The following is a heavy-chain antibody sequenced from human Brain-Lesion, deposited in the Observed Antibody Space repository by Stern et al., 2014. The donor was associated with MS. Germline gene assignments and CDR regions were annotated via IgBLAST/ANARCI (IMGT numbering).Heavy chain of an antibody. CDR2: IIPIFGSP. Sequence: VQLVESGPEAKKPADSLQVPCKGSGGTFGTHHITWLRQSPGHGLDWIGRIIPIFGSPNYAQKFQGRVTITADRSTTTVYMKLSSLKSXXXAVYYCAKDGPALVTNWFDPWGRGTLVTVXS. CDR3: AKDGPALVTNWFDP. J-gene: IGHJ5*02. V-gene: IGHV1-69*06. D-gene: IGHD5-18*01. CDR1: GGTFGTHH.